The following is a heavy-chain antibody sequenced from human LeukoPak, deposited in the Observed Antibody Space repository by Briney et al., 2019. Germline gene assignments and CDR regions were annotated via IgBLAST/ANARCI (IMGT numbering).Heavy chain of an antibody. Sequence: SETLSLTCTVSGGSISSYYWSWIRQPPGKGLEWIGYIYYSGSTNYNPSLKSRVTISVDTSKNQFSLKLSSVTAADTAVYYCASHNGSGSYYSFDYWGQGTLVTVSS. J-gene: IGHJ4*02. V-gene: IGHV4-59*08. D-gene: IGHD3-10*01. CDR2: IYYSGST. CDR1: GGSISSYY. CDR3: ASHNGSGSYYSFDY.